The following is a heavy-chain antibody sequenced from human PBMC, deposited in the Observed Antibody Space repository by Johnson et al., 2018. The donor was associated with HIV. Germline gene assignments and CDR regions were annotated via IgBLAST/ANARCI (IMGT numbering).Heavy chain of an antibody. V-gene: IGHV3-20*04. D-gene: IGHD3-3*01. CDR2: SSWNGGRT. CDR3: AREQATLFFRASGAAFNI. CDR1: GFTFDNYG. J-gene: IGHJ3*02. Sequence: EVQLVESGGRVVRPGESLRLSCEASGFTFDNYGMSWVRQGPGKGLEWVSGSSWNGGRTSYADSVKGRFIISRDNAKNSLYLQMNSLRVEDTAVYYCAREQATLFFRASGAAFNIWGQGTTVTVSS.